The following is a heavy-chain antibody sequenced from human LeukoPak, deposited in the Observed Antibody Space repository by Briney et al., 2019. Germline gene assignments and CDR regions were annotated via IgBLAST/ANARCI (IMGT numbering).Heavy chain of an antibody. CDR3: ARLGSTYGKSIDY. V-gene: IGHV5-51*01. CDR1: GYTFGGYW. Sequence: GESLKISCQGSGYTFGGYWIVWVRQKPGKGLEWMGIIYPGDSDVRYSPAFQGQVTISADKSLSTAYLQWSSLKASDTAMYYCARLGSTYGKSIDYWGQGTLVTVSS. CDR2: IYPGDSDV. J-gene: IGHJ4*02. D-gene: IGHD4-23*01.